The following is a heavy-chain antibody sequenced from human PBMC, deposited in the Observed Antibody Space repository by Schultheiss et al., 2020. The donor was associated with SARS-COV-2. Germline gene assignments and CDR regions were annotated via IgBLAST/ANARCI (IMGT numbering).Heavy chain of an antibody. D-gene: IGHD4-17*01. Sequence: GGSLRLSCAASGFIFSNYWMSWVRQAPGKGLEWVSAISGSGGSTYYADSVKGRFTISRDNAKNSLYLQMNSLRAEDTAVYYCARGLATPYLLMTTVTYVVDYWGQGTLVTVSS. J-gene: IGHJ4*02. CDR2: ISGSGGST. V-gene: IGHV3-23*01. CDR3: ARGLATPYLLMTTVTYVVDY. CDR1: GFIFSNYW.